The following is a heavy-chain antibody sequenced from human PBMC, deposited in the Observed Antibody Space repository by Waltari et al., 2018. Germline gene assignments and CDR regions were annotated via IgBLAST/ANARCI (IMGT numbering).Heavy chain of an antibody. D-gene: IGHD2-15*01. V-gene: IGHV3-21*01. CDR1: GFTFARHA. CDR2: ISSSSSYI. CDR3: ARGRSGGSGTN. Sequence: EVHLLQSGGGLVQPGGSLRLSCAAAGFTFARHAMNLVRQAPGTGLEWVSSISSSSSYIFKADSVKGRVTISRDNAKNSLYLERESLRAEYTSVYYWARGRSGGSGTNWGQGTLVTVSS. J-gene: IGHJ4*02.